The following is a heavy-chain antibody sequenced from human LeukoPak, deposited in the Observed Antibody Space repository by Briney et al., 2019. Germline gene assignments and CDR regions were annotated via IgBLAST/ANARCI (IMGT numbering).Heavy chain of an antibody. D-gene: IGHD1-26*01. CDR3: ARDHSGSSSPDY. J-gene: IGHJ4*02. Sequence: GGSLRLSCAASGFTFSSYGMHWVRQAPGKGLEWVAVISYDGSNKYYADSVEGRFAISRDNSKNTLYLQMNSLRAEDTAVYYCARDHSGSSSPDYWGQGTLVTVSS. V-gene: IGHV3-30*03. CDR1: GFTFSSYG. CDR2: ISYDGSNK.